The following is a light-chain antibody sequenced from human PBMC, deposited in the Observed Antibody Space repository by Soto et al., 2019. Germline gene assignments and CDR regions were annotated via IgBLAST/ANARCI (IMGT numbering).Light chain of an antibody. V-gene: IGKV3-15*01. CDR1: QSVSSN. CDR3: QQYNSWPPIT. Sequence: DIVLTHSPDSLAVPLGERATINCKSSQSVSSNLAWYQQKPGQAPRLLIYGASTRATGIPARFSGSGSGTEFTLTISSLQSEDFVVYYCQQYNSWPPITFGQGTRLEIK. J-gene: IGKJ5*01. CDR2: GAS.